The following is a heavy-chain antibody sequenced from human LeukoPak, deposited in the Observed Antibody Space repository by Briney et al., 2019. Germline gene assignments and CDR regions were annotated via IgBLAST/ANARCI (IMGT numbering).Heavy chain of an antibody. CDR1: GFTFSSYA. Sequence: GGSLRLSCAASGFTFSSYAMHWVRQAPGKGLEWVSAISGSGGSTYYADSVKGRFTISRDNSKNTLYLQMNSLRAEDTAVYYCAKGVGSPLYFDYWGQGTLVTVSS. CDR3: AKGVGSPLYFDY. V-gene: IGHV3-23*01. J-gene: IGHJ4*02. CDR2: ISGSGGST. D-gene: IGHD1-26*01.